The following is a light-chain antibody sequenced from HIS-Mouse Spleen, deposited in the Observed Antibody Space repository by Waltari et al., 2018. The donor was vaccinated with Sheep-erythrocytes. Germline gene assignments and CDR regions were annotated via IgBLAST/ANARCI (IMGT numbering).Light chain of an antibody. V-gene: IGLV2-11*01. CDR1: SSDVGGYNY. CDR2: DVS. J-gene: IGLJ2*01. Sequence: QSALTQPRSVSGSPGQSVTISCTGTSSDVGGYNYVSWYQQHPGKATKLMIYDVSKRPSGVPDRFSGSKSGNTASLTISGLQAEDEADYYCCSYAGSYTVVFGGGNKLTVL. CDR3: CSYAGSYTVV.